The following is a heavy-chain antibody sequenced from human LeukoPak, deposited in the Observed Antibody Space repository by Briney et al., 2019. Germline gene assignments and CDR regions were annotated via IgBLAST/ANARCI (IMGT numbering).Heavy chain of an antibody. CDR2: IYYSGST. D-gene: IGHD5-12*01. CDR3: ARDGDSGYDRNPAFDY. J-gene: IGHJ4*02. Sequence: KPSETLSLTCTVSGGSISSSSYYWGWIRQPPGKGLEWIGSIYYSGSTYYNPSLQSRVTISVDTSKNQFSLNLSSVTAADTAVYYCARDGDSGYDRNPAFDYWGQGTLVTVSS. CDR1: GGSISSSSYY. V-gene: IGHV4-39*07.